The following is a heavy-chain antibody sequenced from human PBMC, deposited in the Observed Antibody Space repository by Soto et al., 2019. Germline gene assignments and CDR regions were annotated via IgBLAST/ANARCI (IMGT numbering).Heavy chain of an antibody. Sequence: PGGSLRLSCAASGFTFSSYAMSWARQAPGKGLEWVSFISASSTSTYYADSVQGRFTISRDNSKNTLYLQMSSLRAEDTALYYCVKFGAPRYFDYWGQGTPVTVSS. CDR1: GFTFSSYA. D-gene: IGHD3-16*01. CDR3: VKFGAPRYFDY. J-gene: IGHJ4*02. CDR2: ISASSTST. V-gene: IGHV3-23*01.